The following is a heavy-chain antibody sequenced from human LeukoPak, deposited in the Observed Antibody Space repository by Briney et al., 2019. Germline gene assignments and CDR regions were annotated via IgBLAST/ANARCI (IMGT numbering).Heavy chain of an antibody. CDR2: ISSSSSYI. CDR1: GFSFSSYS. D-gene: IGHD1-14*01. CDR3: ARDTEFDI. J-gene: IGHJ3*02. Sequence: SGGSLRLSCAASGFSFSSYSMNWVRLAPGKGLEWVSSISSSSSYIYFADSVKGRFTISRDNAKNSLYLQMDSLRAEDTAVYFCARDTEFDIWGQGAMVTVSS. V-gene: IGHV3-21*01.